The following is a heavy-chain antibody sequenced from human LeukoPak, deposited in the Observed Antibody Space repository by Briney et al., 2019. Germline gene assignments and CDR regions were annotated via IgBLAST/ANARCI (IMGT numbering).Heavy chain of an antibody. V-gene: IGHV5-51*01. CDR2: ISPGDCDT. CDR3: ARRYRSNSWYYFDY. J-gene: IGHJ4*02. CDR1: GYTFTSHW. D-gene: IGHD2-2*01. Sequence: GESLKISCEGSGYTFTSHWIGWVRQMPGKGLEWMGIISPGDCDTRYSPSFQGHVTFSADKSISTAYLQWNSLKASDTAMYYCARRYRSNSWYYFDYWGQGTLVTVSS.